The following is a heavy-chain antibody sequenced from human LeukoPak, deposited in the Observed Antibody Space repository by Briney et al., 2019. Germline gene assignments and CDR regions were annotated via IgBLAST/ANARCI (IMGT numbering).Heavy chain of an antibody. D-gene: IGHD2-2*01. J-gene: IGHJ4*02. CDR2: IWYDGSNK. V-gene: IGHV3-33*01. CDR3: ARGDIVVVPVLDY. Sequence: GRSLRLSCAASGFTFSSYGMHWVRQAPGKGLEWVAVIWYDGSNKYYADSVKGRFTISRDNSKNTLYLQMNSLRVEDTAVYYCARGDIVVVPVLDYWGQGTLVTVSS. CDR1: GFTFSSYG.